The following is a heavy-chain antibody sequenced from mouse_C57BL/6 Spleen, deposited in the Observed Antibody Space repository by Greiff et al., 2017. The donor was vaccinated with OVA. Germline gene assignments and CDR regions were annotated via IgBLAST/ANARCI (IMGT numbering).Heavy chain of an antibody. D-gene: IGHD6-1*01. CDR3: ARSPVDPLHYYAMDF. V-gene: IGHV1-39*01. Sequence: VQLQQSGPELVKPGASVKISCKASGYSFTDYNMNWVKQSNGQSLEWIGVINPNYGTTSYNQKFKGKATLTVDQSSSTAYMQPNSLTYEDSAVYYCARSPVDPLHYYAMDFWGQGTSVTVSS. J-gene: IGHJ4*01. CDR2: INPNYGTT. CDR1: GYSFTDYN.